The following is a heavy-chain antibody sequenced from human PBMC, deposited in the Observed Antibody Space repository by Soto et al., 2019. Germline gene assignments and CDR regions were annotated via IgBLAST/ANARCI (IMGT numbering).Heavy chain of an antibody. V-gene: IGHV3-23*01. CDR2: ISGSGGST. Sequence: GGSPKLSCAASGFTFSSYAMSWVRQAPGKGLEWVSAISGSGGSTYYADSVKGRFTISRDNSKNTLYLQMNSLRAEDTAVYYCAKDRDYYYYYMDVWGKGTTVTVSS. CDR1: GFTFSSYA. CDR3: AKDRDYYYYYMDV. J-gene: IGHJ6*03.